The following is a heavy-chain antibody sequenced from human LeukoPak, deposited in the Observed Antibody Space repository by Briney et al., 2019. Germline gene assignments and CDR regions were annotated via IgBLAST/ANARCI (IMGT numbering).Heavy chain of an antibody. V-gene: IGHV4-59*01. D-gene: IGHD3-10*01. Sequence: SETLSLTCTVSGDSIDSYYWSWIRQPPGKGLEWIGYIYYRGTTSYNPFLKSRVTISVDTSNNQFSLKLSSVTAADTAIYYCARGVVRGKNWFDPWGQGTLVTVSS. CDR2: IYYRGTT. CDR3: ARGVVRGKNWFDP. J-gene: IGHJ5*02. CDR1: GDSIDSYY.